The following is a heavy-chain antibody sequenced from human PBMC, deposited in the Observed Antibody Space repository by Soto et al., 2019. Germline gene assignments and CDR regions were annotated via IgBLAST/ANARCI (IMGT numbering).Heavy chain of an antibody. CDR3: AAGPFRYDSSGYYYFDF. D-gene: IGHD3-22*01. CDR1: GFTFSNSA. CDR2: VVVASGKT. Sequence: QMQLVQSGPEVKKPGTSVKVSCKASGFTFSNSAIQWVRQVRGQRLEWIGRVVVASGKTNYAQNVQDRVTITTDTSTSTSYMELTSLRSEDTSVYYCAAGPFRYDSSGYYYFDFWGQGTLVTVSS. J-gene: IGHJ4*02. V-gene: IGHV1-58*02.